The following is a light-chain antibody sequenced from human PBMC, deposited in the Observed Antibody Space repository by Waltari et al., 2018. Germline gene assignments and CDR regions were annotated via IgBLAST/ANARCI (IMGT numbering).Light chain of an antibody. CDR1: QSVLSSSNDQNY. V-gene: IGKV4-1*01. CDR3: QQYYVSPYT. CDR2: WAS. J-gene: IGKJ2*01. Sequence: DIVMTQSPDSLAVSLGERATINCKSSQSVLSSSNDQNYLAWYQQKPGQPPKLLIYWASTRESGVPDRFSGSGSGTDFTLTISSLQAEDVAVYYCQQYYVSPYTFGQGTKLEIK.